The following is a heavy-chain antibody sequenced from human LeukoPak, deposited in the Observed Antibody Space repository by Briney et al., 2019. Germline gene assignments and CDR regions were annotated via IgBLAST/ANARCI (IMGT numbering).Heavy chain of an antibody. CDR1: GGSISSYY. CDR3: ARERSSSWYDY. CDR2: IYYSGST. D-gene: IGHD6-13*01. Sequence: SETLSLTCTVSGGSISSYYWSWIRQPPGKGLEWIGYIYYSGSTNYNPSLKSRVTISVDTSKNQFSLKLSSVTAADTAVYYCARERSSSWYDYWGQGTLLIVSS. J-gene: IGHJ4*02. V-gene: IGHV4-59*01.